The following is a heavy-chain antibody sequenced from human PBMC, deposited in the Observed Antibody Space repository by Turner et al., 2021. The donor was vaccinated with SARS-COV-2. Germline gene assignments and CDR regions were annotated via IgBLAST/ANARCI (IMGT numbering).Heavy chain of an antibody. CDR1: GYTFTNHG. D-gene: IGHD6-19*01. V-gene: IGHV1-18*01. CDR2: ISCYNGET. J-gene: IGHJ4*02. Sequence: QVQLVQSGAEEKKPGASVKVSCKASGYTFTNHGISWVRQAPGQGLGWMGWISCYNGETKYAGKLQGRVTMTKDTSTGTAYMEVTSLRSDDTAVYYCARDPSNTSGRYQYFDYWGQGTLVTVSS. CDR3: ARDPSNTSGRYQYFDY.